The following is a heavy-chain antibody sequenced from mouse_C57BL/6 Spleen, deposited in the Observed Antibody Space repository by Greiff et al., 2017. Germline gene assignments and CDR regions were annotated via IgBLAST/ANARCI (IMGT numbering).Heavy chain of an antibody. CDR1: GYTFTDYN. J-gene: IGHJ3*01. D-gene: IGHD1-1*01. V-gene: IGHV1-22*01. CDR2: INPNNGGT. Sequence: EVQLQQSGPELVKPGASVKMSCKASGYTFTDYNMHWVKQSHGKSLEWIGYINPNNGGTSYNQKFKGKATLTVNKSSSTAYMELRSLTSEDSAVYYCARSGTDYYGSSYLVWFAYWGQGTLVTVSA. CDR3: ARSGTDYYGSSYLVWFAY.